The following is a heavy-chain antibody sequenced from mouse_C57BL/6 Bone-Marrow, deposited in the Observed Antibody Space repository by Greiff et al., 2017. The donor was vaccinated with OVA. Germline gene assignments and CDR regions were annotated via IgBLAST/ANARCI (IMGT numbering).Heavy chain of an antibody. CDR2: ISSGGDYI. CDR1: GFTFSSYA. CDR3: TRDWGTTVVATDAY. D-gene: IGHD1-1*01. J-gene: IGHJ3*01. Sequence: DVKLQESGEGLVKPGGSLKLSCAASGFTFSSYAMSWVRQTPEKRLEWVAYISSGGDYIYYADTVKGRFTISRDNARNTLYLQMSSLKSEDTAMYYCTRDWGTTVVATDAYWGQGTLVTVSA. V-gene: IGHV5-9-1*02.